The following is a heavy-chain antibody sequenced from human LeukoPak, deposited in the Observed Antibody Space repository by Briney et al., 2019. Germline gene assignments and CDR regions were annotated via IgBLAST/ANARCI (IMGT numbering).Heavy chain of an antibody. CDR2: INTVASYI. D-gene: IGHD6-19*01. V-gene: IGHV3-21*01. Sequence: GGSLRLSCAASGFTFSSYSFNWVRQAPGKGLEWVSSINTVASYIYYADSVRGRFTISRDNAENSLWLQMNGLRAEDSAVYYCIGFEAGTGGAAYWDQGTLVTVSS. CDR1: GFTFSSYS. CDR3: IGFEAGTGGAAY. J-gene: IGHJ4*02.